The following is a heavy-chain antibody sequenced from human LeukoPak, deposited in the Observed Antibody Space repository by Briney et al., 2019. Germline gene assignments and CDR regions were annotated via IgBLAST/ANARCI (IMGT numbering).Heavy chain of an antibody. CDR1: GGSISSGSYY. Sequence: PSETLSLTCTVSGGSISSGSYYWSWIRQPPGGGLEWMGYIYYSGRTTYNPSLTSRVTISVDTSKNQFSLKLTSVTAADTAIYYCARVSTSMVRGVIIRYDWFDPWGQGTPVTVSS. V-gene: IGHV4-61*01. D-gene: IGHD3-10*01. CDR2: IYYSGRT. J-gene: IGHJ5*02. CDR3: ARVSTSMVRGVIIRYDWFDP.